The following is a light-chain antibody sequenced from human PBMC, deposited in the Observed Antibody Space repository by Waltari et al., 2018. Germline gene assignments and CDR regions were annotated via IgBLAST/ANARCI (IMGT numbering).Light chain of an antibody. J-gene: IGKJ5*01. Sequence: EIVLTQSPATLSLSPGERATLSCRASQSVSSYLAWYQQKPGQAPRLLIYEASNRATGIPPRFSGSGSGTDFSLTISSLEPEDSAVYYCQQRSNWPITFGQGTRLEIK. CDR2: EAS. V-gene: IGKV3-11*01. CDR3: QQRSNWPIT. CDR1: QSVSSY.